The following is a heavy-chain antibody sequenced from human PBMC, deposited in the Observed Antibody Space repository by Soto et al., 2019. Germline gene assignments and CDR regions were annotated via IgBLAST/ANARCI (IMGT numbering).Heavy chain of an antibody. CDR2: ISGSGDFT. Sequence: EVQMLESGGGLVQPEGSLRLSCAASGFTLSSYALSWVRQAPGKGLEWVSGISGSGDFTFDADSVRGRFTISRDNSMNTLYLQMNSLRVEDTAVYYCARGPTIFGVGVDAFDIWGQGTMATVSS. J-gene: IGHJ3*02. D-gene: IGHD3-3*01. CDR3: ARGPTIFGVGVDAFDI. CDR1: GFTLSSYA. V-gene: IGHV3-23*01.